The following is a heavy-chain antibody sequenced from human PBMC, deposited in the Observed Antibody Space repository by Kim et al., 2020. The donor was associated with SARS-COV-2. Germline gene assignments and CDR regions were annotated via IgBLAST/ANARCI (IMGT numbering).Heavy chain of an antibody. D-gene: IGHD3-16*01. CDR2: IGTGSAAR. CDR3: ATQRGAY. V-gene: IGHV3-23*01. Sequence: IGTGSAARYYADSVKGRFTISRDNSKNTLCLQMNSLRAEDTALYYCATQRGAYWGQGALVTVSS. J-gene: IGHJ4*02.